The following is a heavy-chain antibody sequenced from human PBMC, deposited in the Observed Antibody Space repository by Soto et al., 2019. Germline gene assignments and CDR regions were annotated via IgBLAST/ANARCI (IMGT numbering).Heavy chain of an antibody. CDR2: IYYSGST. CDR3: ARLTKRPLFDWLSENYYYYGMDV. Sequence: PSETLSLTCTVSGGSISSDYWSWIRQPPGKGLEWIGYIYYSGSTNYNPSLKSRVTISVDMSRNQFSLKLSSVTAADTAVYYCARLTKRPLFDWLSENYYYYGMDVWGQGTTVTVSS. J-gene: IGHJ6*02. D-gene: IGHD3-9*01. CDR1: GGSISSDY. V-gene: IGHV4-59*08.